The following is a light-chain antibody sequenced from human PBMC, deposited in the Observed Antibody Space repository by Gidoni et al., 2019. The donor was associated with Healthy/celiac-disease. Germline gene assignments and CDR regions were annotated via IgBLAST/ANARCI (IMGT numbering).Light chain of an antibody. J-gene: IGKJ2*01. CDR2: KAS. CDR3: QQYNSYPYT. CDR1: QSISSW. V-gene: IGKV1-5*03. Sequence: DIQMPLSPSTLSASVGDRVTITCRASQSISSWLAWYQPKPGKAPKLLIYKASSLESGVPSRFSGSGSGTEFTLTSSRLQPDYFATYYCQQYNSYPYTFXQXTKLEIK.